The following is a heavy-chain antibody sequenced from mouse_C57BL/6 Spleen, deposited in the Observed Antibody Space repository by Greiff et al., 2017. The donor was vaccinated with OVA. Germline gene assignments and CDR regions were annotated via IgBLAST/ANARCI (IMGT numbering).Heavy chain of an antibody. J-gene: IGHJ1*03. CDR3: AISYDYDNFDV. Sequence: QVQLQQSGAELARPGASVKLSCKASGYTFTSYGISWVKQRTGQGLEWIGEIYPRSGNTYYNEKFKGKATLTADKSSSTAYMELRSLTSEDSAVYFCAISYDYDNFDVWGTGTTVTVSS. CDR2: IYPRSGNT. CDR1: GYTFTSYG. D-gene: IGHD2-4*01. V-gene: IGHV1-81*01.